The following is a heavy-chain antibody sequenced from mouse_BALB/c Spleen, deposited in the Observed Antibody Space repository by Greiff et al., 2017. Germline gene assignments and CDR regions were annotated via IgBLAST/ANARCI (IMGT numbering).Heavy chain of an antibody. D-gene: IGHD1-1*01. CDR2: INPYNDGT. Sequence: VQLKESGPELVKPGASVKMSCKASGYTFTSYVMHWVKQKPGQGLEWIGYINPYNDGTKYNEKFKGKATLTSDKSSSTAYMELSSLTSEDSAVYYGAREDYGSSWGYFDVWGAGTTVTVAS. J-gene: IGHJ1*01. CDR1: GYTFTSYV. CDR3: AREDYGSSWGYFDV. V-gene: IGHV1-14*01.